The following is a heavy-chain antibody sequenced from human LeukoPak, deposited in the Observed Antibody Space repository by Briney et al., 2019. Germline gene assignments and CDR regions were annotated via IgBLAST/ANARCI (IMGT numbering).Heavy chain of an antibody. Sequence: GASVKVSCKASGYTFTDYYIHWVRQAPGQGLEWMGWINPNSGGTNYAQKFQGRVTMTRDTSISTAYMELSGMRSDDTAVYYCARPGCYDNGDYRGWCAFDYWGQGTLVTVSS. CDR2: INPNSGGT. V-gene: IGHV1-2*02. CDR1: GYTFTDYY. CDR3: ARPGCYDNGDYRGWCAFDY. J-gene: IGHJ4*02. D-gene: IGHD4-17*01.